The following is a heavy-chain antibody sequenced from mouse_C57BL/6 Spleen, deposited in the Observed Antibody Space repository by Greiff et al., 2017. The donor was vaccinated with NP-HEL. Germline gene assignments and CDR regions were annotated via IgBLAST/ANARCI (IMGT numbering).Heavy chain of an antibody. CDR2: IYPGDGDT. Sequence: QVQLKESGPELVKPGASVKISCKASGYAFSSSWMNWVKQRPGKGLEWIGRIYPGDGDTNYNGKFKGKATLTADKSSSTAYMQLSSLTSEDSAVYFCARHYYGSSSYYFDYWGQGTTLTVSS. J-gene: IGHJ2*01. CDR1: GYAFSSSW. CDR3: ARHYYGSSSYYFDY. V-gene: IGHV1-82*01. D-gene: IGHD1-1*01.